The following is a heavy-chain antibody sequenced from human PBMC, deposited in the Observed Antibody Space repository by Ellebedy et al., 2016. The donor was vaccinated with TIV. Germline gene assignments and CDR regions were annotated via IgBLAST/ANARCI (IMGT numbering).Heavy chain of an antibody. CDR3: ARDPQKYCTNCGMDV. J-gene: IGHJ6*02. D-gene: IGHD2-8*01. V-gene: IGHV3-33*01. CDR1: GFTFSSYG. Sequence: GGSLRLXXAASGFTFSSYGMHWVRQAPGKGLEWVAVIWYDGSNKYYADSVKGRFTISRDNSKNTLYLQMNSLRAEDTAVYYCARDPQKYCTNCGMDVWGQGTTVTVSS. CDR2: IWYDGSNK.